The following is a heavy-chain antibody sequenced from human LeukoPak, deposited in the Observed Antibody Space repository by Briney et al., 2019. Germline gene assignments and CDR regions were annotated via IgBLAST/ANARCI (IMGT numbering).Heavy chain of an antibody. J-gene: IGHJ4*02. CDR1: GYTFTSYA. CDR2: INAGNGNT. D-gene: IGHD3-22*01. V-gene: IGHV1-3*01. Sequence: ASVKVSCKASGYTFTSYAMHWVRQAPGQRLEWMGWINAGNGNTKYSQKFQGRVTITADESTSTAYMELSSLRSEDTAVYYCATTYYYDSSGYYYGDYWGQGTLVTVSS. CDR3: ATTYYYDSSGYYYGDY.